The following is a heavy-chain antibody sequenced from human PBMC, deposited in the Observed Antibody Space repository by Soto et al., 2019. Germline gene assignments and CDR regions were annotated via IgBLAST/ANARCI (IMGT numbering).Heavy chain of an antibody. Sequence: QLLESGGGLVQTGGSLRLSCAASGFTFRNFGMSWVRQAPGKGLEWVATVTGDGGRTYYADSVKGRFTISRDNSKNTRYAQMTSLRDEDTALYFCAKESSDRYTEYWGQGTLVTVSS. CDR1: GFTFRNFG. J-gene: IGHJ4*02. CDR2: VTGDGGRT. CDR3: AKESSDRYTEY. D-gene: IGHD6-19*01. V-gene: IGHV3-23*01.